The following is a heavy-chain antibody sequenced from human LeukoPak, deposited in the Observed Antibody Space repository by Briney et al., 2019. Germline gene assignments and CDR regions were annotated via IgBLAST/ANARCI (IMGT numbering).Heavy chain of an antibody. CDR1: GYTFTGYY. Sequence: GASVTVSCKASGYTFTGYYMHWVRQAPGQGLEWMGWINPNSGGTNYAQKFQGRVTMTRDTSISTAYMQLSRLISDDTAVYYCARDAQPPIVVVTATLDYWGQGTLVTVSS. D-gene: IGHD2-21*02. V-gene: IGHV1-2*02. J-gene: IGHJ4*02. CDR2: INPNSGGT. CDR3: ARDAQPPIVVVTATLDY.